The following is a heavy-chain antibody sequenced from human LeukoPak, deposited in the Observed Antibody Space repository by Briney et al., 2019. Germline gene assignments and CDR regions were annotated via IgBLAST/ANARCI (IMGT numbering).Heavy chain of an antibody. CDR3: ARFNDYAWGSYRSDY. CDR2: ISSSSSYI. CDR1: GFTFSSYS. J-gene: IGHJ4*02. D-gene: IGHD3-16*02. V-gene: IGHV3-21*01. Sequence: GGSLRLSCAASGFTFSSYSMNWVRQAPGKGLEWVSSISSSSSYIYYADSVKGRFTISRDNAKNSLYLQMNSLRAEDTAVYYCARFNDYAWGSYRSDYWGQGTLVTVSS.